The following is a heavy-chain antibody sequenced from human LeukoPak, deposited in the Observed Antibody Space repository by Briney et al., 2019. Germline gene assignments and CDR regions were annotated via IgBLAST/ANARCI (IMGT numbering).Heavy chain of an antibody. Sequence: SVKVSCKASGGTFSSYAISWVRQAPGQGLEWMGGIIPIFGTANYAQKFQGRVTITADESTSTAYMELSSLRSEDTAVYYCARPYTAMDYGMDVWGQGTTVTVSS. V-gene: IGHV1-69*13. D-gene: IGHD5-18*01. CDR2: IIPIFGTA. CDR1: GGTFSSYA. CDR3: ARPYTAMDYGMDV. J-gene: IGHJ6*02.